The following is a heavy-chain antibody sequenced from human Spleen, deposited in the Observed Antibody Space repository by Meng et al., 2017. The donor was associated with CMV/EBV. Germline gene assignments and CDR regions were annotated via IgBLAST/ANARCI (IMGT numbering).Heavy chain of an antibody. CDR2: IIPLVDIT. J-gene: IGHJ4*02. CDR1: GDTFSTST. CDR3: ARSYDSGWPPYFDY. V-gene: IGHV1-69*02. Sequence: SVKVSCKPSGDTFSTSTISWLRLAPGQQFEWMGRIIPLVDITNYAQNFQGRVTITADKSTSTVYMNLSGLRSDDTAVYYCARSYDSGWPPYFDYWGQGTMVTVSS. D-gene: IGHD6-19*01.